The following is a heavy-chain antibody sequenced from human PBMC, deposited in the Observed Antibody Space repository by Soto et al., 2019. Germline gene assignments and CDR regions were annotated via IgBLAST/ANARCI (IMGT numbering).Heavy chain of an antibody. J-gene: IGHJ6*02. CDR3: ARGNVDTAMVTYYYYGMDV. Sequence: GASVKVSCKASGYTFTSYGISWVRQAPGQGLEWMGWISAYNGNTNYAQKLQGRVTMTTDTSTSTAYMELRSLRSDDTAVYYCARGNVDTAMVTYYYYGMDVWGQGTTVTVSS. D-gene: IGHD5-18*01. CDR1: GYTFTSYG. CDR2: ISAYNGNT. V-gene: IGHV1-18*04.